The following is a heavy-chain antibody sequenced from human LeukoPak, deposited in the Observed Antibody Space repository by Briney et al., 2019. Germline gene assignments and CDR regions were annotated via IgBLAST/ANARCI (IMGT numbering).Heavy chain of an antibody. V-gene: IGHV4-38-2*02. Sequence: SETLSLTCTVSGYSISSGHYWGWIREPPGKGLERIGEIYHSGSTNYNPSLKSRVTISVDKSKSQFSLKLSSVTAADTAVYYCARLLSNYGSGSYYYDYWGQGTLVTVSS. J-gene: IGHJ4*02. CDR3: ARLLSNYGSGSYYYDY. CDR2: IYHSGST. D-gene: IGHD3-10*01. CDR1: GYSISSGHY.